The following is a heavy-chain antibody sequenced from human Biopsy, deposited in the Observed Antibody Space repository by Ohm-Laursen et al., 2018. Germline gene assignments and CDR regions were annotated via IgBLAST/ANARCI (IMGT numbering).Heavy chain of an antibody. CDR2: IFSNDEK. CDR3: ARILGSTVTTYSAMDV. D-gene: IGHD4-17*01. V-gene: IGHV2-26*01. J-gene: IGHJ6*02. CDR1: GFSLSNGRMG. Sequence: TQTLTLTCSVSGFSLSNGRMGVRWIRQPPGKALEWLAHIFSNDEKAYSTSLKSRLTISKDTSKSQVVLTMTNLDPVDTATYYCARILGSTVTTYSAMDVWGQGTTVTVSS.